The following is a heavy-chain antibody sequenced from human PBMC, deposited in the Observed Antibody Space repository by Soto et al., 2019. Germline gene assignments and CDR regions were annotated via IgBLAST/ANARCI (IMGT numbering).Heavy chain of an antibody. D-gene: IGHD3-3*01. CDR3: AKVRSTTIFDVVSLFDY. Sequence: GGSLRLSCVASGFTFRTYTMNWVRQAPGKGLEWVSGIRGFSPYTFYAESVKGRFTISRDNAKNSLYLQMNSLGVEDTAVYYCAKVRSTTIFDVVSLFDYWGQGTLVTVSS. J-gene: IGHJ4*02. CDR1: GFTFRTYT. V-gene: IGHV3-21*01. CDR2: IRGFSPYT.